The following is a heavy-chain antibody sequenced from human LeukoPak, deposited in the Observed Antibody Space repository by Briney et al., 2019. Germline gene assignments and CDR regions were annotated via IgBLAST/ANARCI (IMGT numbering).Heavy chain of an antibody. CDR1: GFTFSSYA. Sequence: VGSLRLSCAASGFTFSSYAMSWVRQAPGKGLEWVSVISGIGGSTYYADSVQDRITISRDNSKNTLYLQMTSLRAEDTAVYYCAMSSGYFGYWGQGTLVTVSS. CDR2: ISGIGGST. J-gene: IGHJ4*02. D-gene: IGHD3-22*01. CDR3: AMSSGYFGY. V-gene: IGHV3-23*01.